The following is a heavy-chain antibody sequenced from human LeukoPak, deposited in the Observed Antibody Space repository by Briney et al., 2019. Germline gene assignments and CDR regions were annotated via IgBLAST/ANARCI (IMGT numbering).Heavy chain of an antibody. CDR1: GFTFSSYA. D-gene: IGHD1-26*01. Sequence: GGSLRLSCAASGFTFSSYAMHWVRQAPGKGLEWVAVISYDGSNKYYADSVKGRFTISRDNSKNTLYLQMNSLRAEDTAEYYCARAAIVGAAGCYYGMDVWGQGTTVTVSS. V-gene: IGHV3-30-3*01. CDR3: ARAAIVGAAGCYYGMDV. J-gene: IGHJ6*02. CDR2: ISYDGSNK.